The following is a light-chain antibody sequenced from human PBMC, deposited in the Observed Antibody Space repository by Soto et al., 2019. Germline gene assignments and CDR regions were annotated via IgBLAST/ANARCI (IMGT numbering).Light chain of an antibody. CDR1: QSVSSN. CDR2: GAS. V-gene: IGKV3-15*01. CDR3: QQYNNWPWLT. Sequence: EIVMTQSPATLSVSPGERATLSSRASQSVSSNLAWYQQKPGQAPRLLIYGASTRATGIPARFSGSGSGTEFTLTISSLQSEDFAVYYCQQYNNWPWLTFGGGTKVEIK. J-gene: IGKJ4*01.